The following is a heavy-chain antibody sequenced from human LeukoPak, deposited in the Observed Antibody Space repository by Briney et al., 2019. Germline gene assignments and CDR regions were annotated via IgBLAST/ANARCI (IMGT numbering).Heavy chain of an antibody. D-gene: IGHD3-22*01. CDR2: ISAYNGNT. CDR3: ARGYYDSSGYIDTFDY. Sequence: ASVKVSCKASGYTFTSYGISWVRQAPGQGLEWMGWISAYNGNTNYAQKPQGRVTMTTDTSTSTAYMELRSLRSDDTAVYYCARGYYDSSGYIDTFDYWGQGTLVTVSS. V-gene: IGHV1-18*01. J-gene: IGHJ4*02. CDR1: GYTFTSYG.